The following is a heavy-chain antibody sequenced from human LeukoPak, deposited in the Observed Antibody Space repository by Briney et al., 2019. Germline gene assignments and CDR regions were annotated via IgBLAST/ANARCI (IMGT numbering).Heavy chain of an antibody. J-gene: IGHJ4*02. V-gene: IGHV3-64*01. CDR2: ISSNGGST. D-gene: IGHD5-18*01. CDR3: ARITRGYSYGPHSLDY. CDR1: GFTFSSYA. Sequence: PGGSLRLSCAASGFTFSSYAMHWVRQAPGKGLEYVSAISSNGGSTYYANSVKGRFTISRDNSKNTLYLQMGSLRAEDMAVYYCARITRGYSYGPHSLDYWGQGTLVTVSS.